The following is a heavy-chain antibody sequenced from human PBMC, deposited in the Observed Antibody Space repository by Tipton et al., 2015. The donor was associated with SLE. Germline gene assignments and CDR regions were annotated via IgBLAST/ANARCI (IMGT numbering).Heavy chain of an antibody. Sequence: TLSLTCAVYGGSFSGYYWTWIRQPPEKGLEWIAAINHSGHTDYKPSLKSRVTISFDTSKNQFSLKLSSVTAADTAVYCCARRIYYGSGSYWPPSRYYGLDVWGQGSTVTVSS. D-gene: IGHD3-10*01. J-gene: IGHJ6*02. CDR3: ARRIYYGSGSYWPPSRYYGLDV. CDR2: INHSGHT. V-gene: IGHV4-34*01. CDR1: GGSFSGYY.